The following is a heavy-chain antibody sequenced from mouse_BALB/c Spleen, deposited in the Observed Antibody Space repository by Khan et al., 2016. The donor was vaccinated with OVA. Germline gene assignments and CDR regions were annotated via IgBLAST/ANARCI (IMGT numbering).Heavy chain of an antibody. CDR3: ARRARK. CDR2: IDPPNGYT. CDR1: GLNIKDTY. D-gene: IGHD3-3*01. J-gene: IGHJ2*01. Sequence: VQLQQSGAELVKSGATVKLSCTASGLNIKDTYMHWLKQCPDQGLEWIGRIDPPNGYTKYAQKFQGKATITADNSSNTPYLQLSSLTSEDTADYYGARRARKWGQGTTLTVSS. V-gene: IGHV14-3*02.